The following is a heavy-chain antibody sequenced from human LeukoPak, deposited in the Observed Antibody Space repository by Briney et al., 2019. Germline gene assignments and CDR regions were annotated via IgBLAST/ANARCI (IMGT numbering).Heavy chain of an antibody. CDR3: AREARYYYDSSGYSGSYYYYYMDV. V-gene: IGHV1-8*01. CDR1: GYTFTSYD. J-gene: IGHJ6*03. Sequence: ASVKVSCKASGYTFTSYDINWVRQATGQGLEWMGWMNPNSGNTGYAQKFQGRVTMTRNTSISTVYMELSSLRSEDTAVYYCAREARYYYDSSGYSGSYYYYYMDVWGKGTTVTVSS. D-gene: IGHD3-22*01. CDR2: MNPNSGNT.